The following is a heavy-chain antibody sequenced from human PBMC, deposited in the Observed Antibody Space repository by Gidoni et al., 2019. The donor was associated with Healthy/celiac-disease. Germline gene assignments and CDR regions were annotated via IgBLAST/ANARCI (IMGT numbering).Heavy chain of an antibody. J-gene: IGHJ2*01. V-gene: IGHV4-34*01. CDR1: GGSFSVYY. CDR2: INHSGST. Sequence: QVQLQQWGAGLLKPSETLSLTCAVYGGSFSVYYWSWIRQPPGKGLEWIGEINHSGSTNYNPSLKSRVTISVDTSKNQFSLKLSSVTAADTAVYYCARALFDFWSGLGWYFDLWGRGTLVTVSS. CDR3: ARALFDFWSGLGWYFDL. D-gene: IGHD3-3*01.